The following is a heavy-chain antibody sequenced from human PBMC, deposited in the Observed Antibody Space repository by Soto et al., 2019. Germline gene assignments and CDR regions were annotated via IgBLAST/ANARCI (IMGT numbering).Heavy chain of an antibody. CDR1: GASINSGGYY. Sequence: SETLSLTCTVSGASINSGGYYWSWIRQLPGKGLEWIGYIYYSGSTYYNPSLKSRVTISVDTSKNQFSLKLSSVTAADTAVYYCARVGRRAAAGNFDYWGQGTLVTVSS. CDR2: IYYSGST. V-gene: IGHV4-30-4*08. D-gene: IGHD6-13*01. J-gene: IGHJ4*02. CDR3: ARVGRRAAAGNFDY.